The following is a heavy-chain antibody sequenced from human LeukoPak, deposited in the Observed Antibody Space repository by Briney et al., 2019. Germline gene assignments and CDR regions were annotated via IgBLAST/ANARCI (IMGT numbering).Heavy chain of an antibody. Sequence: PGGSLRFSCEASGFAFSSYSMTWVRQAPGKGLEWIAYISGNSNTKWYKDSVWGRFTVSRDNAKNSLHLQMNNLRAEDTAVYYCAGRRTGYSSGYGHWGQGTLVTVSS. CDR3: AGRRTGYSSGYGH. CDR1: GFAFSSYS. V-gene: IGHV3-48*01. CDR2: ISGNSNTK. J-gene: IGHJ4*02. D-gene: IGHD5-18*01.